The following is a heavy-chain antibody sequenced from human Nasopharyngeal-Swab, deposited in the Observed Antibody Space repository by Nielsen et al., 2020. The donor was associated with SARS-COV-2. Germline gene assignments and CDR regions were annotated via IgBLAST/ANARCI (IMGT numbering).Heavy chain of an antibody. D-gene: IGHD3-10*01. J-gene: IGHJ4*02. Sequence: SETLSLTCTVSGGSITSGGFYWTWIRQHPGKGLEWIGYIYYSGNTYYNPSLESRITISVDTSKNQFSLELNSVTAADTAVYYCARGWAGHYFDYWGRGTLVTVSS. V-gene: IGHV4-31*03. CDR1: GGSITSGGFY. CDR3: ARGWAGHYFDY. CDR2: IYYSGNT.